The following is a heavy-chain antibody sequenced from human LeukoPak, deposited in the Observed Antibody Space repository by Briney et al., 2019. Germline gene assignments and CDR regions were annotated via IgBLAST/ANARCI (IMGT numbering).Heavy chain of an antibody. V-gene: IGHV3-23*01. CDR3: AKEGRYCSGGSCYFGFY. D-gene: IGHD2-15*01. CDR2: ISGSGGST. CDR1: GFTFSSYG. Sequence: GGSLRLSCAASGFTFSSYGMTWVRQAPGKGLEWVSTISGSGGSTYYADSVKGRFTISRDNSKNTLYLQMNSLRAEDTAVYYCAKEGRYCSGGSCYFGFYWGQGTLVTVSS. J-gene: IGHJ4*02.